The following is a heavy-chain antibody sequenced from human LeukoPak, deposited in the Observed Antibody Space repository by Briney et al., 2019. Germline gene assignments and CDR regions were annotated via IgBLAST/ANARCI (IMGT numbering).Heavy chain of an antibody. CDR2: IRFDGSNK. CDR3: ARDRDGSYIWDDQDAFDI. CDR1: GFTFSSYG. D-gene: IGHD5-18*01. V-gene: IGHV3-30*02. Sequence: GGSLRLSCAASGFTFSSYGIHWVRQAPGKGLEWVAFIRFDGSNKYYADSVKGRFTISRDNSKNTLYLQMNSLRVEDTAVYYCARDRDGSYIWDDQDAFDIWGQGTMVTVSS. J-gene: IGHJ3*02.